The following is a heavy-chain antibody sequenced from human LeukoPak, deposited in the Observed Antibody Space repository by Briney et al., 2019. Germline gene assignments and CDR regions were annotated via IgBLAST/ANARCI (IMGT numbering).Heavy chain of an antibody. CDR1: GYTFTSYG. Sequence: ASVKVSCKASGYTFTSYGISWVRQAPGQGLEWMGWISAYNGNTNYAQKLQGRVTITADESTSTAYMELSSLRSEDTAVYYCARYSSSWYADYWGQGTLVTVSS. V-gene: IGHV1-18*01. J-gene: IGHJ4*02. D-gene: IGHD6-13*01. CDR3: ARYSSSWYADY. CDR2: ISAYNGNT.